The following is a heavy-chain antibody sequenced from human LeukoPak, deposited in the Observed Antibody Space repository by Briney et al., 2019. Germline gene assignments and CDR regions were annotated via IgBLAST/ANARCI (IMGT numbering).Heavy chain of an antibody. V-gene: IGHV4-59*08. CDR1: GGSISSYY. D-gene: IGHD3-22*01. CDR2: IYYSGST. J-gene: IGHJ4*02. Sequence: SETLSLTCTVSGGSISSYYWSWIRQPPGKGLECIGYIYYSGSTNYNPSLKSRVTISVDTSKNQFSLKLSSVTAADTAVYYCARLSDSDSSGYYWGFEYWGQGTLVTVSS. CDR3: ARLSDSDSSGYYWGFEY.